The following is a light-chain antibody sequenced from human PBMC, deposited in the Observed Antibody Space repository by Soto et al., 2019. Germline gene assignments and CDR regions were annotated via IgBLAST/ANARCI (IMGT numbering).Light chain of an antibody. V-gene: IGKV1-5*03. CDR1: QSVRSW. J-gene: IGKJ5*01. CDR2: KAS. CDR3: QQYNYYPT. Sequence: DIQMNKSPSSLSASVGDRVTITCRASQSVRSWLAWYQQKPGKAPKLLISKASSLESGVPSRFSGSGSGTEFTLTISSLQPDDFATYFCQQYNYYPTFGQGTRLEI.